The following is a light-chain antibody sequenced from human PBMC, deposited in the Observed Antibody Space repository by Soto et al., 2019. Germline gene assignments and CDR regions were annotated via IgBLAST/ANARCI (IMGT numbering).Light chain of an antibody. Sequence: IVLTQSPATLSLSPGERATLSGRASQSVSSYLAWYQQQPGPAPRLLIYDASNRATGIPARFSGSGSGTDFTLTISSLEPEDFAVYYCQQRSNWPPGLTFGGGTKVDIK. V-gene: IGKV3-11*01. CDR3: QQRSNWPPGLT. J-gene: IGKJ4*01. CDR2: DAS. CDR1: QSVSSY.